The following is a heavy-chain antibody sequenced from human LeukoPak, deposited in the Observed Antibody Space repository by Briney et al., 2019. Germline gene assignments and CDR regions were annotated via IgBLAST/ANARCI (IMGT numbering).Heavy chain of an antibody. J-gene: IGHJ6*03. V-gene: IGHV1-69*05. Sequence: SVKVSCKASEGTFSSYAISWVRQAPGQGLEWMGGIIPIFGTANYAQKFQGRVTITTDESTSTAHMELSSLRSEDTAVYYCARDRPPRIAARLHYYYYYMDVWGKGTTVTVSS. CDR1: EGTFSSYA. D-gene: IGHD6-6*01. CDR3: ARDRPPRIAARLHYYYYYMDV. CDR2: IIPIFGTA.